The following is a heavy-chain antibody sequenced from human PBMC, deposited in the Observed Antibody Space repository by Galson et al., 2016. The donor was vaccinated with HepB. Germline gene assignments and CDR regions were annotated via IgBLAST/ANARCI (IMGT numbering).Heavy chain of an antibody. V-gene: IGHV3-7*03. CDR2: IKQDGIEK. CDR3: ARDLNHGDSPPDY. J-gene: IGHJ4*01. D-gene: IGHD4-17*01. CDR1: GFTFSSHW. Sequence: SLRLSCAASGFTFSSHWMSWVRQAPGKGLEWVANIKQDGIEKYYVDSVKGRFTISRDNAKNSLYLQLNSLRAEDTAVYYCARDLNHGDSPPDYWGQGTLVTVSS.